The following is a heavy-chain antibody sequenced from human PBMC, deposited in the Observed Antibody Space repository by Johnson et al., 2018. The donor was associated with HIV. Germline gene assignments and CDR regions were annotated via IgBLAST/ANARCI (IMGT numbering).Heavy chain of an antibody. CDR1: GFTFSSYA. V-gene: IGHV3-30-3*01. J-gene: IGHJ3*01. Sequence: QVQLVESGGGVVQPGRSLRLSCAASGFTFSSYAMHWVRQAPGKGLEWVAVIYYDGSSKYYEDSVKGRFTISRDKSKNTLNLQMNSLRPADTAVYYCAKGMGLSIGELSDAFHFWGQGTMVTVSS. D-gene: IGHD3-10*01. CDR2: IYYDGSSK. CDR3: AKGMGLSIGELSDAFHF.